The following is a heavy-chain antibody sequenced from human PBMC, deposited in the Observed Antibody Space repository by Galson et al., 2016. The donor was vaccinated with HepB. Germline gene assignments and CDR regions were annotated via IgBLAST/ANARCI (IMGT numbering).Heavy chain of an antibody. CDR1: GITITDWW. V-gene: IGHV3-74*01. CDR3: ARSDYVDY. Sequence: SLRLSCAASGITITDWWMHWVRQAPGKGLEWVARIRSDGTYRSYADSVEGRFTVTRDNAKNMLFLQMNSLRAEDTAVYYCARSDYVDYWGQGTLVAVSS. J-gene: IGHJ4*02. CDR2: IRSDGTYR.